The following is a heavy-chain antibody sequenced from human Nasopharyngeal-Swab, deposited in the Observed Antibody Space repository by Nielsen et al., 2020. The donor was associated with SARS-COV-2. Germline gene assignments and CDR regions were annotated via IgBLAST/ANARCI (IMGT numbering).Heavy chain of an antibody. CDR3: ARDLYLFGSLELEYYFDY. CDR1: GFTFSSYG. V-gene: IGHV3-33*01. CDR2: IWYDGSNK. J-gene: IGHJ4*02. Sequence: GGSLRLSCAASGFTFSSYGMHWVRQAPGKGLEWVAVIWYDGSNKYYADSVKGRFTISRDNSKNTLYLQMNSLRAEDTAVYYCARDLYLFGSLELEYYFDYWGQGTLVTVSS. D-gene: IGHD1-7*01.